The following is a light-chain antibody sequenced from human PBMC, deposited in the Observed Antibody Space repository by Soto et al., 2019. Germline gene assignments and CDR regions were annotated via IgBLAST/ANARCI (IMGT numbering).Light chain of an antibody. V-gene: IGLV2-14*01. CDR1: SSDIGGYDY. Sequence: QSVLTQPASVSGSPGQSITLSCTGTSSDIGGYDYVSWYQRHPGKAPKLIIYDVNNRPSGVSNRFSGSKSGNTASLTISGLQAEDEADYYCCSFAGSYTFWVFGGGTKLTVL. CDR2: DVN. J-gene: IGLJ3*02. CDR3: CSFAGSYTFWV.